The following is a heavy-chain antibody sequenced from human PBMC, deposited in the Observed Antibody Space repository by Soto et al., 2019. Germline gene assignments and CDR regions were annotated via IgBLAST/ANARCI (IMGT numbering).Heavy chain of an antibody. Sequence: SETLSLTCTVSGGSISSYYWSWIRQPPGKGLEWIGYIYYSGSTNYNPSLKSRVTISVDTSKNQFSLKLSSVTAADTAVYYCARHERDVLRFLEWFMPFEIWGQGTMVTVAS. D-gene: IGHD3-3*01. J-gene: IGHJ3*02. CDR1: GGSISSYY. CDR3: ARHERDVLRFLEWFMPFEI. V-gene: IGHV4-59*08. CDR2: IYYSGST.